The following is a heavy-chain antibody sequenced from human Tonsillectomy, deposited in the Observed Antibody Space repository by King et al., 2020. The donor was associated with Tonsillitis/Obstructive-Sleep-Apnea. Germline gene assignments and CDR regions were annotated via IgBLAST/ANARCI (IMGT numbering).Heavy chain of an antibody. Sequence: VQLVESGGGVVQPGRSLRLSCAVSGFTLSSYGMHWVRQAPGKGLEWVAVISYDGSNKYYTDSVKGRFTISRDNSKNTLYLQMDNLRVEDTAMYYCARDPRDGYSAYMRDYWGQGTLVTVPS. CDR2: ISYDGSNK. CDR1: GFTLSSYG. CDR3: ARDPRDGYSAYMRDY. J-gene: IGHJ4*02. D-gene: IGHD5-12*01. V-gene: IGHV3-30*03.